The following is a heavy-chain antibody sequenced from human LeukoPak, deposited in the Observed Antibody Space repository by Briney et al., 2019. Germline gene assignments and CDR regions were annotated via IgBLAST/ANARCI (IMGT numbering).Heavy chain of an antibody. J-gene: IGHJ5*02. CDR3: AGELAYSSSSDWFDP. CDR1: GYTFTGYY. CDR2: INPNSGGT. V-gene: IGHV1-2*02. D-gene: IGHD6-6*01. Sequence: GASVKVSCKASGYTFTGYYMHWVRQAPGQGLEWMGWINPNSGGTNYAQKFQGRVTMTRDTSISTAYMELSRLRSDDTAVYYCAGELAYSSSSDWFDPWGQGTLVTVSS.